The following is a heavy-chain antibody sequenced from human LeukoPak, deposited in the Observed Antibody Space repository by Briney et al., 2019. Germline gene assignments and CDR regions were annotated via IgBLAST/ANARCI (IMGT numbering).Heavy chain of an antibody. CDR2: INPSGGST. CDR1: GYTFTSYY. D-gene: IGHD3-3*01. J-gene: IGHJ4*02. V-gene: IGHV1-46*01. Sequence: GSVKVSCKASGYTFTSYYMHWVRQAPGQGLEWMGIINPSGGSTSYAQKFQGRVTMTRDTSTSTVYMELSSLRSEDTAVYYCARVGVDYDFCYWGQGTLVTVSS. CDR3: ARVGVDYDFCY.